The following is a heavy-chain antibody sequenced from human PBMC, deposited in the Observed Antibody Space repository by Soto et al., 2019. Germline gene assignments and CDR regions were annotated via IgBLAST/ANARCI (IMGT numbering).Heavy chain of an antibody. J-gene: IGHJ2*01. D-gene: IGHD5-12*01. CDR3: VRPRATTPAVWYFDL. CDR1: GDYISSHY. CDR2: VYHSGKT. Sequence: QVQLQESGPGLVKPSETLSLTCTVSGDYISSHYWSWLRQPPGKGLEWIGYVYHSGKTDYKPSLTSRVTRSMATSKNQISLSLTSATAADTAVYYCVRPRATTPAVWYFDLWGRGTLVTVSS. V-gene: IGHV4-59*08.